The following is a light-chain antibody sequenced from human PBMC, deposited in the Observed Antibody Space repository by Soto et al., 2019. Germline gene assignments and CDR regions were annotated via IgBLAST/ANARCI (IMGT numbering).Light chain of an antibody. V-gene: IGKV3-20*01. CDR1: QSVSSSY. CDR3: QQYSSPPQT. CDR2: GAS. J-gene: IGKJ1*01. Sequence: IVLTQSPGTLSLSPGERATLSCRASQSVSSSYLAWYQQKPGQAPRLLIYGASSRATGIPDRFSGSGSGTDFTLTISRLEPEDFAVYFCQQYSSPPQTFGQGTKVDIK.